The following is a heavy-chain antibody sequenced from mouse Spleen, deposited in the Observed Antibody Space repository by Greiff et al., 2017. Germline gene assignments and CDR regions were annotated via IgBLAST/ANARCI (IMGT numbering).Heavy chain of an antibody. CDR2: IWSDGST. D-gene: IGHD1-1*02. Sequence: VKLMESGPGLVAPSQSLSITCTVSGFSLTNYAVHWVRQSPGKGLEWLGVIWSDGSTDYNAAFISRLSISKDNSKSQVFFKMNSLQADDTAIYYCASPGSHWYFDVWGAGTTVTVSS. CDR1: GFSLTNYA. V-gene: IGHV2-4-1*01. CDR3: ASPGSHWYFDV. J-gene: IGHJ1*01.